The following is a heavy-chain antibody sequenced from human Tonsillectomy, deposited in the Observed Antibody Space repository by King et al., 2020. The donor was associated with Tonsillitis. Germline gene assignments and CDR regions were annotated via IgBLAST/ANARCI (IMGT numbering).Heavy chain of an antibody. CDR1: GGTFGGHH. CDR3: ATFALGSGSSASSAYRYFRH. CDR2: INPDTGDT. J-gene: IGHJ1*01. Sequence: QLVQSGAELRKPGASVSVSCKASGGTFGGHHVHWVRQAPGQGLEWMGWINPDTGDTNLALGRVTMTVTKDTSISTVYMGLSSLRPDDTAVYYCATFALGSGSSASSAYRYFRHWGQGTLVTVSS. V-gene: IGHV1-2*02. D-gene: IGHD3-22*01.